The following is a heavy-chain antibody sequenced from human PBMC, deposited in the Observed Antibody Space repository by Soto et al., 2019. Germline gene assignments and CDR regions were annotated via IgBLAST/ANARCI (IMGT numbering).Heavy chain of an antibody. D-gene: IGHD2-21*02. Sequence: ASVKVSCKASGGTFSSYAISCVRQAPGQGLEWMGWISANNGNTNYAQKLQGRVTMTTDTSTSTAYMELRSLRSDDTAVYYCARDAFVVVTATVNWFDPWGQGTLVNVSS. V-gene: IGHV1-18*01. CDR2: ISANNGNT. J-gene: IGHJ5*02. CDR3: ARDAFVVVTATVNWFDP. CDR1: GGTFSSYA.